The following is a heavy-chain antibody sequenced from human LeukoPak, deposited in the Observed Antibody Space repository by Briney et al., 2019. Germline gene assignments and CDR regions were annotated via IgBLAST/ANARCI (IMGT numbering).Heavy chain of an antibody. J-gene: IGHJ6*02. CDR1: GFPFTTYA. CDR2: LSYDGSNK. D-gene: IGHD6-13*01. V-gene: IGHV3-30-3*01. Sequence: GGSLRLSCAASGFPFTTYAMHWVRQAPGKGLEWVAVLSYDGSNKYYADSVKGRFTISRDNAKNSLYLQMNSLRAEDTAVYYCARADIVAAAGYYYYYGMDVWGQGTTVTVSS. CDR3: ARADIVAAAGYYYYYGMDV.